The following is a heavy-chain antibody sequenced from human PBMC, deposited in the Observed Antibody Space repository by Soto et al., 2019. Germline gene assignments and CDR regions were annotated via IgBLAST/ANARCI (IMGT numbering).Heavy chain of an antibody. V-gene: IGHV1-18*01. CDR2: ISAYNGNT. D-gene: IGHD3-10*01. CDR1: GYTFTTYG. Sequence: QVQLVQSGAEVKKPGASVEVSCKASGYTFTTYGISWVRQAPGQGLEWMGWISAYNGNTNYAQNLQGRVTMTTDTSTSTAYMELRSLRSEDTAVCYCARFYASGSYAYDSWGEGTLVTVSS. CDR3: ARFYASGSYAYDS. J-gene: IGHJ4*02.